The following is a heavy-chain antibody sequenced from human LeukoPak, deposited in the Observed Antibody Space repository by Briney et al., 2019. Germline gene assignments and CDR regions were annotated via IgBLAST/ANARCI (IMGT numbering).Heavy chain of an antibody. J-gene: IGHJ6*02. CDR2: ISYDGSNK. D-gene: IGHD4-11*01. CDR3: AKGDYSNYVLPFYYYYYGMDV. Sequence: PGGALRLSCAASGFTFSSYGMHWVRQAPGKGLEWVAVISYDGSNKYYADSVKGRFTISRDNSKNTLYLQMNGLRAEDTAVYYCAKGDYSNYVLPFYYYYYGMDVWGQGTTVTVSS. V-gene: IGHV3-30*18. CDR1: GFTFSSYG.